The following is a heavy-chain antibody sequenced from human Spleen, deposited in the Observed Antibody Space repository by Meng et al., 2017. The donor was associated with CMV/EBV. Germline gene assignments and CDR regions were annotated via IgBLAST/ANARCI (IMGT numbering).Heavy chain of an antibody. CDR1: GYTFTNYA. CDR3: ALLIAAAGKGWYFDL. J-gene: IGHJ2*01. V-gene: IGHV7-4-1*02. D-gene: IGHD6-13*01. Sequence: QVQLVQSGPELKKPGASVKVSCKASGYTFTNYAMNWVRQAPGQGLEWMGWINTNAGVPTYAQDFTGRFVFSLDTSVSTAYLQISSLKAEDTAVYYCALLIAAAGKGWYFDLWGRGTLVTVSS. CDR2: INTNAGVP.